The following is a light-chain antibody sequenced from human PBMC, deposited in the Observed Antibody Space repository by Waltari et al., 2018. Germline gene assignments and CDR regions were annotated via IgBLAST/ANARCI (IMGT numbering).Light chain of an antibody. CDR2: DVS. V-gene: IGLV2-14*01. CDR1: SSDVGRYNY. J-gene: IGLJ3*02. CDR3: CSFTSRSTWV. Sequence: QSALTQPASVSGSPGQSITISCTGTSSDVGRYNYVSWYQQHPGKVPKLLIFDVSNRPSGVSIRFSGSKSGNTASLTISGLQAEDESDYYCCSFTSRSTWVFGGGTKLTVL.